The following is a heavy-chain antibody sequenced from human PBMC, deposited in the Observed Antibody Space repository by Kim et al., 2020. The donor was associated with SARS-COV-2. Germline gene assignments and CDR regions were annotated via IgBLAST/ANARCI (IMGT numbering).Heavy chain of an antibody. D-gene: IGHD6-13*01. CDR2: MNSDGSST. CDR1: GFTFSSYW. Sequence: GGSLRLSCAASGFTFSSYWMHWVRQAPGKGLVWVSRMNSDGSSTNYADSVKGRFTISRDNAKNTLYLQMNSLRAEDTAVYYCARGIWQQELNWGQGTLVTVSS. V-gene: IGHV3-74*01. J-gene: IGHJ4*02. CDR3: ARGIWQQELN.